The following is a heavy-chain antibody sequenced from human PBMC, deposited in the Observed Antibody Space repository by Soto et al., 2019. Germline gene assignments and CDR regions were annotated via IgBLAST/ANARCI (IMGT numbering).Heavy chain of an antibody. CDR1: GGTFSSYA. Sequence: SVKVSCKASGGTFSSYAISWVRQAPGQGLGWMGGIIPIFGTANYAQKFQGGVTITADESTSTAYMELSSLRSEDTAVYYCARAEMATRADYYYGMDVWGQGTTVTVSS. J-gene: IGHJ6*02. D-gene: IGHD5-12*01. CDR2: IIPIFGTA. V-gene: IGHV1-69*13. CDR3: ARAEMATRADYYYGMDV.